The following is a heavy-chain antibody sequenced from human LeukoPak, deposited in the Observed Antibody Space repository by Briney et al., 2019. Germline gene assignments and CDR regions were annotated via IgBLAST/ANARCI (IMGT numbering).Heavy chain of an antibody. V-gene: IGHV4-4*02. CDR1: GGSISGTNW. D-gene: IGHD1-26*01. CDR3: SRESGAFSPFGY. CDR2: ISLSGLT. J-gene: IGHJ4*02. Sequence: KPSGTLSLTCGVSGGSISGTNWWSWVRQPPGQGLEWIGEISLSGLTNYNPSLKSRVTMSLDKSKNHLSLNLTSVTAADTAVYYCSRESGAFSPFGYWGQGTLVTVSS.